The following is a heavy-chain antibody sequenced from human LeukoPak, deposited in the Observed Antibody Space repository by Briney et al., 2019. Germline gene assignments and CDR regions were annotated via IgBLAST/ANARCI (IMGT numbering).Heavy chain of an antibody. V-gene: IGHV1-69*05. CDR1: GHIFQTYN. CDR3: ARVGRSRGSLPNSYYYMDV. J-gene: IGHJ6*03. Sequence: ASVKVSCNASGHIFQTYNVSWVRQAPGPGVEWMGGIIPIFGSTNYAQKFQGRVTITTDQSTRTAYMELNSLSSDDTAVYYCARVGRSRGSLPNSYYYMDVWGKGTTVTVSS. D-gene: IGHD1-26*01. CDR2: IIPIFGST.